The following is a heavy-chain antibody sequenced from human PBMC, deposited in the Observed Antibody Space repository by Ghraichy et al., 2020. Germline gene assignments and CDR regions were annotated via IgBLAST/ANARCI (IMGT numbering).Heavy chain of an antibody. CDR3: ARSGYLTGRASV. V-gene: IGHV4-59*01. J-gene: IGHJ4*02. Sequence: SETLSLTCTVSGGSISSYYWSWIRQPPGKGLEWIGYIYYSGSTNYNPSLKSRVTISVDTSKNQFSLKLSSVTAADTAVYYCARSGYLTGRASVWGQGTLVTVSS. D-gene: IGHD5-12*01. CDR2: IYYSGST. CDR1: GGSISSYY.